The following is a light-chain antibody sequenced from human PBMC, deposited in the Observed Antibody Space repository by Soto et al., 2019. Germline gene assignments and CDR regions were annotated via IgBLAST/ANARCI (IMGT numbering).Light chain of an antibody. CDR3: QQYDTESWT. V-gene: IGKV1-5*01. J-gene: IGKJ1*01. Sequence: DIQMTQSPSTLSASVGDRVTITCRASQRISGWLAWYQQKPGKAPKLLIYDASSLESGVPSRFSGSGSGIEFTLTINSLHPDDFATYYCQQYDTESWTFGQGTKVEIK. CDR1: QRISGW. CDR2: DAS.